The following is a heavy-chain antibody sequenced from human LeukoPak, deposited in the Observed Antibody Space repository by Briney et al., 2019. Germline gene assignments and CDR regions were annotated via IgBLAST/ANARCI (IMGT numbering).Heavy chain of an antibody. Sequence: NPSVTLSLTCAVCGGSFSGYYWMCIRHPPGKGLVWIGEINHSGSTNYYPSIQGRVTISVDTSKNQFYLKLSSVTAADTAVYYCAGGLERDTVTTLDYWGQGTLVTVSS. CDR3: AGGLERDTVTTLDY. J-gene: IGHJ4*02. V-gene: IGHV4-34*01. D-gene: IGHD4-11*01. CDR1: GGSFSGYY. CDR2: INHSGST.